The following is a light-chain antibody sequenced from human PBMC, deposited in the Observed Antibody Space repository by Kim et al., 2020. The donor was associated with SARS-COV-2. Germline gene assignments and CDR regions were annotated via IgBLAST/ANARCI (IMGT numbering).Light chain of an antibody. CDR1: SSDIGGYTF. CDR2: YVA. V-gene: IGLV2-14*04. J-gene: IGLJ2*01. CDR3: SSYTSTTHVV. Sequence: GQSVNSSCSGTSSDIGGYTFVSCYQQYPGRAPELIIHYVAYRSSGVSNRFSGSNSGNTASLTIAGLQAEDEADYYCSSYTSTTHVVFGEGTKVTVL.